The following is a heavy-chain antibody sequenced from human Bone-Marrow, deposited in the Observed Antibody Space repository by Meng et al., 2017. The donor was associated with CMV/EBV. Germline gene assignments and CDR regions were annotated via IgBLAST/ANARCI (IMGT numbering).Heavy chain of an antibody. D-gene: IGHD4-17*01. CDR3: ARDDYGDSKEITY. V-gene: IGHV1-18*04. CDR1: GYTLTGHY. Sequence: ASVKVSCKAAGYTLTGHYMHWVRQAPGQGLEWMGWVSVYNGNTHFAQRFQGRVTLTTDTSTTTAYMELESLKSDDTAVYYCARDDYGDSKEITYWGQGTLVTVSS. J-gene: IGHJ4*02. CDR2: VSVYNGNT.